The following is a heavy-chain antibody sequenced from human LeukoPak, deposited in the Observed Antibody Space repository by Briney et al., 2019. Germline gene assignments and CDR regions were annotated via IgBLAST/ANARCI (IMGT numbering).Heavy chain of an antibody. D-gene: IGHD6-13*01. Sequence: PGGSLRLSCAASGFTFSSSAMSWVRQAPGKGLEWVSGISGSGGSTYYADSVKGRFTISRDNSKNTLYLQMNSLRAEDTAVYYCAKSRWQQLVPQGSWFDYWGQGTLVTVSS. CDR2: ISGSGGST. J-gene: IGHJ4*02. V-gene: IGHV3-23*01. CDR1: GFTFSSSA. CDR3: AKSRWQQLVPQGSWFDY.